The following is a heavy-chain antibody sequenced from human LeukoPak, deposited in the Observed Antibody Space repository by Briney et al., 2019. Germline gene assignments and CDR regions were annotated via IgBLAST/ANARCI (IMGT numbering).Heavy chain of an antibody. CDR1: GGSFSGYY. Sequence: SETLSLTCAVYGGSFSGYYWSWIRQPPGKGLEWIGEINHSGSTNYNPSLKSRVTISVDTSKNQFSLKLSFVTAADTAVYYCAASRRYSYGYGGWGQGTLVTVSS. J-gene: IGHJ4*02. CDR3: AASRRYSYGYGG. CDR2: INHSGST. D-gene: IGHD5-18*01. V-gene: IGHV4-34*01.